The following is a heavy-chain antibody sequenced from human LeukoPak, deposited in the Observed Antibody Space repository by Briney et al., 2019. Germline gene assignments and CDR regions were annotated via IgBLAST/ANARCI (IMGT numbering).Heavy chain of an antibody. CDR2: ISYDGSNK. V-gene: IGHV3-30-3*01. J-gene: IGHJ4*02. D-gene: IGHD3-10*01. CDR1: GFTFSSYA. Sequence: GRSLRLSCAASGFTFSSYAMHWVRQAPGKGLEWVAVISYDGSNKYYADSVKGRFTISRDNAKNSLYLQMNSLRAEDTALYYCAKGLGSGSYYFDYWGQGTLVTVSS. CDR3: AKGLGSGSYYFDY.